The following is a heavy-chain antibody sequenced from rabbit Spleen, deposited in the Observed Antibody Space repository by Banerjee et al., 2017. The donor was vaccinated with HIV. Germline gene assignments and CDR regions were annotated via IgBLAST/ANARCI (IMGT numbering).Heavy chain of an antibody. D-gene: IGHD1-1*01. CDR1: GFTLSSSYR. V-gene: IGHV1S45*01. Sequence: QEQLVESGGGLVQPEGSLTLTCTASGFTLSSSYRICWVRQAPGKGLEWIACILTGSSGNTWYASWAKGRFTISKTSSTTVTLQMTSLTAADTATYFCARNYVNAFDPWGPGTLVTVS. J-gene: IGHJ2*01. CDR2: ILTGSSGNT. CDR3: ARNYVNAFDP.